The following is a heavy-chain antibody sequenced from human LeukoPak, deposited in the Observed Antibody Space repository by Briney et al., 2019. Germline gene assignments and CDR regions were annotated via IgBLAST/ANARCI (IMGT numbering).Heavy chain of an antibody. D-gene: IGHD4-17*01. V-gene: IGHV3-48*03. CDR1: GSIFSSYE. Sequence: GGSLRLSCAASGSIFSSYEMMWVRQAPGKGLEWVSYISSSGRTIYYADSVKGRFIISRDNAKNSLYLQMNSLRAEDTAVYYCARYGDRGFDFWGQGTRVTVSS. CDR2: ISSSGRTI. CDR3: ARYGDRGFDF. J-gene: IGHJ4*02.